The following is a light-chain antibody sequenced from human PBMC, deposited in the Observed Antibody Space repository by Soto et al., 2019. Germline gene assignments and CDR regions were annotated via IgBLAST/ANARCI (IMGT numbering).Light chain of an antibody. V-gene: IGLV2-14*01. Sequence: QSALTQPASVSGSPGQSITISCTGTSSDVGGYKYVSWHQLHPGKAPKLIIYEVSNRSSGVSNRFSGSKSGNTASLTISGLQAEDEADHYCSSYSRSTAYVFGTGTKLTVL. J-gene: IGLJ1*01. CDR2: EVS. CDR1: SSDVGGYKY. CDR3: SSYSRSTAYV.